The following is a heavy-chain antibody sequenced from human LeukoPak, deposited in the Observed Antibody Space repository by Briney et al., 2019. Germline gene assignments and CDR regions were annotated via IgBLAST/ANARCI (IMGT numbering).Heavy chain of an antibody. CDR2: IYHSGST. CDR3: ARDTYSGYDLEGLDY. J-gene: IGHJ4*02. V-gene: IGHV4-30-2*01. Sequence: PSETLSLTCTVSGGSISSGGYYWSWIRQPPGKGLEWIGYIYHSGSTYYNPSLKSRVTISVDRSKNQFSLNLSSVTAADTAVYYCARDTYSGYDLEGLDYWGQGTLVTVSS. D-gene: IGHD5-12*01. CDR1: GGSISSGGYY.